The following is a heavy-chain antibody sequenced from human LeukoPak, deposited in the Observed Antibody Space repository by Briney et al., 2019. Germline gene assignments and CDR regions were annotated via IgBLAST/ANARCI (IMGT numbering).Heavy chain of an antibody. V-gene: IGHV1-2*06. CDR3: ARFFTAMEIDY. J-gene: IGHJ4*02. Sequence: GASVKVSCTASGDTLTRYYMHWVRQAPGQGLEWMGRINPNSGDTNYEQKVQGRVTMTRDKSISTAYMELSRLRSADTAVYYCARFFTAMEIDYWGQGPLVTVPS. D-gene: IGHD5-18*01. CDR1: GDTLTRYY. CDR2: INPNSGDT.